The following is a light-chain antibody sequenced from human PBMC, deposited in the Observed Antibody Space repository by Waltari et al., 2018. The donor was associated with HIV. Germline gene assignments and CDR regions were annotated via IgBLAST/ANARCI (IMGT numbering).Light chain of an antibody. V-gene: IGKV1-33*01. CDR3: QQYDNLAPIT. CDR1: QDISNY. Sequence: DIQMTQSPSSLSVSVGARVTITCQASQDISNYLNWYQQKPGKAPKLLIYDASNLETGVPSRFSGRGSGTDFTFTISSLQPEDIATYYCQQYDNLAPITFGQGTRLEIK. J-gene: IGKJ5*01. CDR2: DAS.